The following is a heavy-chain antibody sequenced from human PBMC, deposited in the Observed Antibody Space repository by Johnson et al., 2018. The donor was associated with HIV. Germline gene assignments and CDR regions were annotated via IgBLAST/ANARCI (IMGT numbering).Heavy chain of an antibody. J-gene: IGHJ3*02. D-gene: IGHD3-16*01. V-gene: IGHV3-13*01. Sequence: VQLVESGGGLVQPGGSLRLSCAVSGFTFDDSGMSWVRQAPGKGLEWVSGIDTAGNTYYLGSVKGRFTISRENAKNSLYLQVNSLSAGDTALYYCARGSYDGDALDIWGQGTMVTVSS. CDR1: GFTFDDSG. CDR3: ARGSYDGDALDI. CDR2: IDTAGNT.